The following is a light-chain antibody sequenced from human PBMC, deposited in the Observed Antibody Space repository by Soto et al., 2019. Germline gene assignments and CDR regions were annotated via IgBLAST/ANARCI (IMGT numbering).Light chain of an antibody. CDR2: AAS. CDR1: QGISSW. CDR3: QQPNSFPFT. V-gene: IGKV1-12*01. J-gene: IGKJ5*01. Sequence: DIQMTQSPSSVSASVGDRVTITCRASQGISSWLAWYQQKPGKDPKLLIYAASSFQSGDPPRFSGSGSGTDFPLTIISLQPEDFPTYYCQQPNSFPFTFGQGTRLDIK.